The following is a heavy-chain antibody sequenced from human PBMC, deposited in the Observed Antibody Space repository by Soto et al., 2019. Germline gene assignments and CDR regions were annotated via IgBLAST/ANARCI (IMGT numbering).Heavy chain of an antibody. CDR1: GGTFSSYA. CDR2: IIPIFGTA. D-gene: IGHD2-8*01. V-gene: IGHV1-69*01. J-gene: IGHJ6*04. CDR3: SRGKAGYCTNGVCPPYYYYYGMDV. Sequence: QVQLVQSGAEVKKPGSSVKVSCKASGGTFSSYAISWVRQAPGQGLEWMGGIIPIFGTANYAQKFQGSVTITADESTSTAYMELSSLRSEDTAVYYWSRGKAGYCTNGVCPPYYYYYGMDVWGEGTTVTVSS.